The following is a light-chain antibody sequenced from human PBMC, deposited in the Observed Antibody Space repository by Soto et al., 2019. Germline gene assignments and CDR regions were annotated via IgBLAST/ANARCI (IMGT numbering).Light chain of an antibody. CDR2: GAS. J-gene: IGKJ1*01. CDR1: QSVSSN. V-gene: IGKV3-15*01. Sequence: EIVMTQSPATLSVSPGERATLSCRASQSVSSNLAWYQQKPGQAPRLLIYGASTRATGIPARFSGSGSGTEFTLTITSLQSEDFAVYYCQHYNNWPPEGTFGQGTKVDIK. CDR3: QHYNNWPPEGT.